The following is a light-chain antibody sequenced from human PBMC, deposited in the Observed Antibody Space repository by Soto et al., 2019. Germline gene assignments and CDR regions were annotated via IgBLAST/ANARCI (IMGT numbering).Light chain of an antibody. J-gene: IGKJ2*01. CDR3: HQYNNWPYT. CDR1: QSVSSN. V-gene: IGKV3-15*01. Sequence: EVVMTQSPASLSESPGARVTLSCRTSQSVSSNLAWYQQKVGRAPRLLVHSASTMATGIPARFSGSGSGTEFTLSISSLQSEDSAVYYCHQYNNWPYTFGQGTKLEI. CDR2: SAS.